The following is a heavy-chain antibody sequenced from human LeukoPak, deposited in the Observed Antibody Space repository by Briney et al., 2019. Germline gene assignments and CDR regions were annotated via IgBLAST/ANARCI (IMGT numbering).Heavy chain of an antibody. CDR3: ARDKVVTRGLTTDYYMDV. V-gene: IGHV7-4-1*02. J-gene: IGHJ6*03. CDR1: GYTLSSHG. D-gene: IGHD4-23*01. CDR2: INTNTGNP. Sequence: ASVKVSCKASGYTLSSHGINWVRQAPGQGLEWMGWINTNTGNPTYAQGFTGRFVFSLDTSVSTAYLQISSLKAEDTAVYYCARDKVVTRGLTTDYYMDVWGKGTTVTVSS.